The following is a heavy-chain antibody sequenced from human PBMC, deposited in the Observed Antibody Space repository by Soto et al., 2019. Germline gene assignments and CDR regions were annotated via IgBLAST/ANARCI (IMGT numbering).Heavy chain of an antibody. CDR1: GGTFSSYA. Sequence: SVKVSCKASGGTFSSYAISWVRQAPGQGLEWMGGIIPIFGTANYAQKFQGRVTITADESTSTAYMELSSLRSEDTAVYYCARVLFSSGWDYYFDYWGQGTLVTVSS. D-gene: IGHD6-19*01. V-gene: IGHV1-69*13. CDR3: ARVLFSSGWDYYFDY. CDR2: IIPIFGTA. J-gene: IGHJ4*02.